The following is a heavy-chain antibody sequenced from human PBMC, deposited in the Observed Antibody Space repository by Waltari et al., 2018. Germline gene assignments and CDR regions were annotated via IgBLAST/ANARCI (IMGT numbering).Heavy chain of an antibody. J-gene: IGHJ2*01. V-gene: IGHV3-7*01. CDR3: AVNWYFDL. CDR1: GFTFSSYW. CDR2: IKQDGSEK. Sequence: EVQLVESGGGLVQPGGSLRLSCAASGFTFSSYWRSWVRQAPGKGLEWVANIKQDGSEKYYVDSVKGRFTISRDNAKNSLYLQMNSLRAEDTAVYYCAVNWYFDLWGRGTLVTVSS.